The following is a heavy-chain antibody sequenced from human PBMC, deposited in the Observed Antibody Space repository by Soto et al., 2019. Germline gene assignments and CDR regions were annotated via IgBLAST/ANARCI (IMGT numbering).Heavy chain of an antibody. V-gene: IGHV3-15*07. CDR2: IKSKTDGGTT. J-gene: IGHJ5*02. CDR3: TTERTGGEFDP. Sequence: GGSLRLSCAASGLTFSNAGRNWVRQAPGKGLEWVGRIKSKTDGGTTDYAAPVKGRFTISRDDSKNTLYLQMNSLKTEDTAVYYCTTERTGGEFDPWGQGTLVTVSS. D-gene: IGHD1-26*01. CDR1: GLTFSNAG.